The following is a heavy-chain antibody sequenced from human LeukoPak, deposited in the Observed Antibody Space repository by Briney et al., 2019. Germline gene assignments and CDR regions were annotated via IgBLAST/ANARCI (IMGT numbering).Heavy chain of an antibody. CDR2: IYHSGST. D-gene: IGHD2-21*02. J-gene: IGHJ4*02. CDR3: AREVVVTAMYYFDY. CDR1: GYSISSGYY. Sequence: PSETLSLTCTVSGYSISSGYYWGWIRQPPGKGLEWIGSIYHSGSTYYNPSLKSRVTISVDKSKNQFSLKLSSVTAADTAVYYCAREVVVTAMYYFDYWGQGTLVTVSS. V-gene: IGHV4-38-2*02.